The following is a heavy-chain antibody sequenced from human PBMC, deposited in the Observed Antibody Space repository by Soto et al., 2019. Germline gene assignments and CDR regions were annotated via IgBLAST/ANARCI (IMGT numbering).Heavy chain of an antibody. CDR2: IWYDGSNK. Sequence: GESLKISCAASGFTFSSYGMHWVRQAPGKGLEWVAVIWYDGSNKYYADSVKGRFTISRDNSKNTLYLQMNSLRAEDTAVYYCARALTNMDVWGQGTTVTVSS. CDR1: GFTFSSYG. J-gene: IGHJ6*02. CDR3: ARALTNMDV. D-gene: IGHD7-27*01. V-gene: IGHV3-33*01.